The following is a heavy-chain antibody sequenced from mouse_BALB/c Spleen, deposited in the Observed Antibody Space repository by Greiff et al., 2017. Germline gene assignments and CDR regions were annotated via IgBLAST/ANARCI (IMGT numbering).Heavy chain of an antibody. CDR1: GYSITSDYA. V-gene: IGHV3-2*02. D-gene: IGHD1-1*02. Sequence: EVKLVESGPGLVKPSQSLSLTCTVTGYSITSDYAWNWIRQFPGNKLEWMGYISYSGSTSYNPSLKSRISITRDTSKNQFFLQLNSVTTEDTATYYCARRWSPFDYWGQGTTLTVSS. CDR2: ISYSGST. CDR3: ARRWSPFDY. J-gene: IGHJ2*01.